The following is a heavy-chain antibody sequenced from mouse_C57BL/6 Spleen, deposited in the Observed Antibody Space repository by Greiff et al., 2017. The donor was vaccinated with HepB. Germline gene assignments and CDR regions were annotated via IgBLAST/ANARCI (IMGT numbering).Heavy chain of an antibody. CDR2: IYPGDGDT. CDR1: GYAFSSSW. CDR3: ARSIYYYSPWFAY. Sequence: VQLQQSGPELVKPGASVKISCKASGYAFSSSWMNWVKQRPGKGLEWIGRIYPGDGDTNYNGKFKGKATLTADKSSSTADMALSSLTSEDAAVYFCARSIYYYSPWFAYWGQGTLVTVSA. V-gene: IGHV1-82*01. J-gene: IGHJ3*01. D-gene: IGHD2-4*01.